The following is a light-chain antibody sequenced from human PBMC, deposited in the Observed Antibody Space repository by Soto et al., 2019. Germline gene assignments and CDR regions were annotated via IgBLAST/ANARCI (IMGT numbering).Light chain of an antibody. CDR3: QHYGSSLYT. V-gene: IGKV3-20*01. Sequence: EIVLTQSPGTLSLSPGERATLSCRASQSVYSQYLAWYQQKPGQAPRLLIYGTFNRATGIPGRFSGSGSGTGFTLTVSRLEPEDAAVYYCQHYGSSLYTFAQGTKLEIK. CDR2: GTF. CDR1: QSVYSQY. J-gene: IGKJ2*01.